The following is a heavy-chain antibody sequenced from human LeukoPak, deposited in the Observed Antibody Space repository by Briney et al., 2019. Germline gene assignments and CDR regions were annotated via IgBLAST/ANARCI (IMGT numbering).Heavy chain of an antibody. CDR3: ARREGLLPGYFDY. D-gene: IGHD3-3*01. V-gene: IGHV3-64*01. J-gene: IGHJ4*02. CDR1: GFTFSSYA. CDR2: ISSNEGST. Sequence: GGSLRLSCAASGFTFSSYAMHWVRQAPGKGLEYVSAISSNEGSTYYANSVKGRFTISRDNSKNTLYLQMGSLRAGDMAVYYCARREGLLPGYFDYWGQGTLVTVSS.